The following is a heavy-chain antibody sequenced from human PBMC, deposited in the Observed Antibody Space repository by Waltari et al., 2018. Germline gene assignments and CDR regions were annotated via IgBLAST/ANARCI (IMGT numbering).Heavy chain of an antibody. CDR1: GFTFSSYA. CDR3: ARGAVWGRWELRNCDY. J-gene: IGHJ4*02. D-gene: IGHD1-26*01. Sequence: QVQLVESGGGVVQPGRSLRLSCAASGFTFSSYAMHWVRQAPGKGLEWVAVISYDGSNKYYADSVKGRFTISRDNSKNTLYLQMNSLRAEDTAVYYCARGAVWGRWELRNCDYWGQGTLVTVSS. CDR2: ISYDGSNK. V-gene: IGHV3-30-3*01.